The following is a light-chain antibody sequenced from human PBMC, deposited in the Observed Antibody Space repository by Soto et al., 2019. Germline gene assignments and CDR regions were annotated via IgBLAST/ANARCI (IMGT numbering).Light chain of an antibody. V-gene: IGKV1-39*01. Sequence: DIQMTQSPSSLSASAGDRVTITCRASQSITTYLNWYQQKPGIAPKLLIYAASSLQSGVPSRFSGSGSGTEFTLTINNLQREDFATYYCQESFFTLGTFGRGTKVDI. J-gene: IGKJ1*01. CDR1: QSITTY. CDR3: QESFFTLGT. CDR2: AAS.